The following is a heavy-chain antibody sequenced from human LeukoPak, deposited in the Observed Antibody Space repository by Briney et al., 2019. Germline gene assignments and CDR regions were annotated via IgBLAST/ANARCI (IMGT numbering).Heavy chain of an antibody. D-gene: IGHD1-26*01. Sequence: GGSLRLSCAASGFTFSSDWMSWVRQAPGKGLEWVANIKQDGSEKYYVDSVKGRFTISRDNAKNSLYLQMNSLRAEDTAVYYCARDLWAPYGMDVWGQGTTVTVSS. CDR3: ARDLWAPYGMDV. V-gene: IGHV3-7*01. CDR1: GFTFSSDW. CDR2: IKQDGSEK. J-gene: IGHJ6*02.